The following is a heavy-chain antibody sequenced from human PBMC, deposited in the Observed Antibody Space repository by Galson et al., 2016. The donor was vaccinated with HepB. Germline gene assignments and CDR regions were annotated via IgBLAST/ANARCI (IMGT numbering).Heavy chain of an antibody. CDR2: INYAGST. CDR1: GGSFNANY. Sequence: SETLSLTCGVYGGSFNANYWTWIRQPPGKGLEWIGEINYAGSTKYNPSLKSRVPISVDTSKNQFSLNLTPMAAADTAVYYCARVVVAATNWFDPWGQGTLVTVSS. D-gene: IGHD2-15*01. V-gene: IGHV4-34*01. J-gene: IGHJ5*02. CDR3: ARVVVAATNWFDP.